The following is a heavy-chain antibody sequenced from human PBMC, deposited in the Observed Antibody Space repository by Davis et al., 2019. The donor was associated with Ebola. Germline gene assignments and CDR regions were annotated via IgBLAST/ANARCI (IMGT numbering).Heavy chain of an antibody. CDR2: IYYSGST. D-gene: IGHD5-18*01. Sequence: SETLSLTCTVSGGSISSYYWSWIRQPPGKGLEWIGYIYYSGSTNYNPSLKSRVTISVDTSKNQFSLKLSSVTAADTAVYYCARDGGYSYGYGGWGQGTPVTVSS. V-gene: IGHV4-59*12. CDR1: GGSISSYY. J-gene: IGHJ4*02. CDR3: ARDGGYSYGYGG.